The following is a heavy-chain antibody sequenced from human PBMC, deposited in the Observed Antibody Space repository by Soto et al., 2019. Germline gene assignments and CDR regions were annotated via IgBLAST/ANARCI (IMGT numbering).Heavy chain of an antibody. V-gene: IGHV1-18*04. CDR3: ARDIHSGSYPTIFDY. CDR1: GYTFTSYG. D-gene: IGHD1-26*01. J-gene: IGHJ4*02. CDR2: ISAYNGNT. Sequence: ASVKVFCKASGYTFTSYGISWVRQAPGQGLEWMGWISAYNGNTNYAQKLQGRVTMTTDTSTSTAYMELRSLRSDDTAVYYCARDIHSGSYPTIFDYWGQGTLVTVSS.